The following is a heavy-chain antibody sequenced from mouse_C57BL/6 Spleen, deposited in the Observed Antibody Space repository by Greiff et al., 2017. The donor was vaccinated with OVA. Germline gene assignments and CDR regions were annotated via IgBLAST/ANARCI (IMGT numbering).Heavy chain of an antibody. CDR3: ARSILYYYAMDY. D-gene: IGHD6-5*01. Sequence: VQLLQPGAELVKPGASVKMSCKASGYTFTSYWITWVKQRPGQGLEWIGDIYPGSGSTNYNEKFKSKATLTVDTSSSTAYMQLSSLTSEDSAVYYCARSILYYYAMDYWGQGTSVTVSS. CDR1: GYTFTSYW. V-gene: IGHV1-55*01. J-gene: IGHJ4*01. CDR2: IYPGSGST.